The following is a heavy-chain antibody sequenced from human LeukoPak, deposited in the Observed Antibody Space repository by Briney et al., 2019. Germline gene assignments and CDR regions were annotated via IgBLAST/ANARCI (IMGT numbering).Heavy chain of an antibody. J-gene: IGHJ4*02. Sequence: GGSLRLSCAASGITFSSNYMSWVRQAPGKGLEWVAVIYSGGSTYYADSVKGRFTISRDNSKNTLYLQMNSLRAEDTAVYYCAKLYCSSSSCSRGGYFDYWGRGTLVTVSS. CDR1: GITFSSNY. CDR3: AKLYCSSSSCSRGGYFDY. D-gene: IGHD2-2*01. CDR2: IYSGGST. V-gene: IGHV3-53*05.